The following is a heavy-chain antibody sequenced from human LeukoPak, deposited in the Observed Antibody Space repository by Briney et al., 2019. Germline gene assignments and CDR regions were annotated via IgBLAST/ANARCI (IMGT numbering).Heavy chain of an antibody. CDR1: GYIFTNYY. CDR2: INPRDGST. J-gene: IGHJ5*02. D-gene: IGHD2-15*01. V-gene: IGHV1-46*01. Sequence: ASVKVSCKASGYIFTNYYMHWVRQAPGQGLEWMGMINPRDGSTSHAQKLQGRVTMTTDTSTSTAYMELRSLRSDDTAVYYCARDPRYCSGGSCYLNWFDPWGQGTLVAVSS. CDR3: ARDPRYCSGGSCYLNWFDP.